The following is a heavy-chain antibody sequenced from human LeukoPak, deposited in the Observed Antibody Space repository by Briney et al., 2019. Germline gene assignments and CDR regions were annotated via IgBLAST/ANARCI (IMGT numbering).Heavy chain of an antibody. CDR3: ARPSCGGDCYRPEDAFDI. CDR2: IWYDGSNK. V-gene: IGHV3-33*01. Sequence: GGSLRLSCAASGFTFSSYGMHRVRQAPGKGLEWVAVIWYDGSNKYYADSVKGRFTISRDNSKNTLYLQMNSLRAEDTAVYYCARPSCGGDCYRPEDAFDIWGQGTMVTVSS. D-gene: IGHD2-21*02. J-gene: IGHJ3*02. CDR1: GFTFSSYG.